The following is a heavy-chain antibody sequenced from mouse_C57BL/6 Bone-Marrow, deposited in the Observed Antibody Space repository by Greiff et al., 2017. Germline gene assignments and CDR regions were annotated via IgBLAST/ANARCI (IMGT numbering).Heavy chain of an antibody. CDR1: GYTFTSYW. D-gene: IGHD2-5*01. J-gene: IGHJ4*01. CDR3: AAGSNDAMDY. V-gene: IGHV1-69*01. CDR2: IDPSDSYT. Sequence: VQLQQPGAELVMPGASVKLSCKASGYTFTSYWMHWVKQRPGQGLEWIGEIDPSDSYTNYNQKFKGKSTLTVDKSSSTAYMQLSSLTSEDSAVYYCAAGSNDAMDYWGQGTSVTVSS.